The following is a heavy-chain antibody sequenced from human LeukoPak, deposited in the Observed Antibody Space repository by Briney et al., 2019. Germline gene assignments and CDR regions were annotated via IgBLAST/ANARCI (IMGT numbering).Heavy chain of an antibody. D-gene: IGHD3-9*01. CDR3: ARGDYDILTGQFDY. V-gene: IGHV4-39*01. Sequence: SETLSLTCTVSGGSISSSSYYWGWIRQPPGKGLEWIGSIYYSGSTYYNPSLKSRVTMSVDTSKNQFSLKLSSVTAADTAVYYCARGDYDILTGQFDYWGQGTLVTVSS. J-gene: IGHJ4*02. CDR1: GGSISSSSYY. CDR2: IYYSGST.